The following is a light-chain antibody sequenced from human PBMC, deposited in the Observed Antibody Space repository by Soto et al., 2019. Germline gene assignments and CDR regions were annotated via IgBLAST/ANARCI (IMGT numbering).Light chain of an antibody. Sequence: DIVMTQSPDSLAVSLGERATINCKSSQSVLYSSDNKNYLGWYQQKPGKPPKLLIYWASARESGVPDRFSGSGSGTDFTLTISSLQAEDVAVYYCQQYYSTPFTVGPGTKVDSK. J-gene: IGKJ3*01. CDR2: WAS. V-gene: IGKV4-1*01. CDR1: QSVLYSSDNKNY. CDR3: QQYYSTPFT.